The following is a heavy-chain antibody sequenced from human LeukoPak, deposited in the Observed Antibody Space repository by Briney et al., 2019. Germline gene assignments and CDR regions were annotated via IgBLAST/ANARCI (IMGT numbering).Heavy chain of an antibody. CDR3: ASLGSSGWYYNFDY. CDR1: GGTFSSYA. CDR2: IIPIFGTA. D-gene: IGHD6-19*01. Sequence: SVKVSCKASGGTFSSYAISWVRQVPGQGLEWMGGIIPIFGTANYAQKFQGRVTITADESTSTAYMELSSLRSEDTAVYYCASLGSSGWYYNFDYWGQGTLVTVSS. J-gene: IGHJ4*02. V-gene: IGHV1-69*13.